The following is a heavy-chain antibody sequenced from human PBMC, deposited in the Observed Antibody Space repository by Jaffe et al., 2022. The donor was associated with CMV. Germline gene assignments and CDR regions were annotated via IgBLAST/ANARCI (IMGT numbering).Heavy chain of an antibody. D-gene: IGHD3-10*01. J-gene: IGHJ5*02. CDR2: IYWNDDK. Sequence: QITLKESGPTLVKPTQTLTLTCTFSGFSLSTSGVGVGWIRQPPGKALEWLALIYWNDDKRYSPSLKSRLTITKDTSKNQVVLTMTNMDPVDTATYYCAHRPMVRGVIGLNNWFDPWGQGTLVTVSS. V-gene: IGHV2-5*01. CDR1: GFSLSTSGVG. CDR3: AHRPMVRGVIGLNNWFDP.